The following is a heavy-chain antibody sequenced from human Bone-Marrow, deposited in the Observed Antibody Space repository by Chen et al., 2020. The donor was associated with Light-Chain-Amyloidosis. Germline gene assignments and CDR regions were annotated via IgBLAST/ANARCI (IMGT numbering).Heavy chain of an antibody. CDR2: VFSTGTT. CDR3: ARHPRYLDWFDP. CDR1: GDSINSSPYF. J-gene: IGHJ5*02. D-gene: IGHD3-16*02. V-gene: IGHV4-39*01. Sequence: QLQLQESGPGLVKPSETLSLTCTVSGDSINSSPYFWGWIRQSPGNGLEWIGTVFSTGTTYYNPSLKILLTISVDTSNNQFSLKLSAVTAADTAVYYCARHPRYLDWFDPWGQGTLVIVSS.